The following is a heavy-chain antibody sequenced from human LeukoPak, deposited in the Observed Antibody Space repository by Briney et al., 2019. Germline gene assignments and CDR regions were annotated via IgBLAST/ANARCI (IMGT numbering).Heavy chain of an antibody. CDR2: IKEDGSDK. V-gene: IGHV3-7*01. J-gene: IGHJ6*02. CDR3: ARRIVTYFYYGMDV. Sequence: GGSLRLSCAASGFTFSSHWMSWVRQAPGKGLEWVANIKEDGSDKYYVDSVKGRFTVSRDNAKNSLYLQMNSLRAEDTAVYYCARRIVTYFYYGMDVGGQGTTVTVSS. D-gene: IGHD2-15*01. CDR1: GFTFSSHW.